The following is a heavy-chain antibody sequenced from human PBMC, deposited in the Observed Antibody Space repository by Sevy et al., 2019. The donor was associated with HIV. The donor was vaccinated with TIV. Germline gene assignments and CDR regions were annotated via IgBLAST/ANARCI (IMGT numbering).Heavy chain of an antibody. V-gene: IGHV5-51*01. CDR3: ARLRGSSFSSMEV. Sequence: GESLKISCKGSGYRFTNYWIGWVRQMPGKGLEWMGIIHPGDSETRYSPSLQGQVTFSADRSIDNVYLQWSSLRASDSAVYYCARLRGSSFSSMEVWGQGTLVTVSS. J-gene: IGHJ4*02. CDR1: GYRFTNYW. CDR2: IHPGDSET. D-gene: IGHD2-2*01.